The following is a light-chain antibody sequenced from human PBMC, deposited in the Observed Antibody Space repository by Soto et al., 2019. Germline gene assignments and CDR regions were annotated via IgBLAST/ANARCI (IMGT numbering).Light chain of an antibody. CDR3: QQSYNTPRT. CDR2: SSS. Sequence: DIQLTHSRSSLSASVGDRVTITCRSSQSISNFLNWYQQRPGQAPKLLISSSSNVQSGVPSRFSGRGSGTDFTLTISGLQPEDAASYCCQQSYNTPRTLGQGTKVDIK. V-gene: IGKV1-39*01. CDR1: QSISNF. J-gene: IGKJ1*01.